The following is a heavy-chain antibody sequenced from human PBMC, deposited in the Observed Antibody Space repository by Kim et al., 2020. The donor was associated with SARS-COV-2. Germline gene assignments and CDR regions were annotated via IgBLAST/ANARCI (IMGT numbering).Heavy chain of an antibody. CDR3: ARDRRAIAVDDAFDI. V-gene: IGHV3-33*08. CDR2: IWYDGSNK. J-gene: IGHJ3*02. D-gene: IGHD6-19*01. CDR1: GFTFSSYG. Sequence: GGSLRLSCAASGFTFSSYGMHWVRQAPGKGLEWVAVIWYDGSNKYYADSVKGRFTISRDNSKNTLYLQMNSLRAEDTAVYYCARDRRAIAVDDAFDIWGQGTMVTVSS.